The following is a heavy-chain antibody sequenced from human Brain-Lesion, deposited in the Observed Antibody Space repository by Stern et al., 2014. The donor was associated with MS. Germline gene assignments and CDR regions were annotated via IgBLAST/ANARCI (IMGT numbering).Heavy chain of an antibody. CDR1: GYRFTSNW. D-gene: IGHD6-6*01. CDR2: IWPGDSDT. CDR3: ARRGDSSSSGFDY. Sequence: EVHLVESGAEVKKPGESLKISCKGSGYRFTSNWIGWVRQMPGKGLEWMGIIWPGDSDTRYNPSFQGQVTISADKSISTAYLQWSSLQASDTAMYYCARRGDSSSSGFDYWGQGTLVIVSS. V-gene: IGHV5-51*01. J-gene: IGHJ4*02.